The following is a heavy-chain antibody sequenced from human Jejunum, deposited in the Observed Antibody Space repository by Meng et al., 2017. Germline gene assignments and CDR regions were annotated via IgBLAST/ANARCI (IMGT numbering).Heavy chain of an antibody. CDR1: GDSVPTSSGG. CDR2: TYYRSKWFT. D-gene: IGHD6-19*01. J-gene: IGHJ4*02. Sequence: SLTLSLTCGISGDSVPTSSGGCNWIRQSPSRVLEWLGRTYYRSKWFTDDAVPVKSRITINPDTYTNHFSLQLNSVTPEDTAVYYCARSGSGWSLDYWGQGTLVTVSS. V-gene: IGHV6-1*01. CDR3: ARSGSGWSLDY.